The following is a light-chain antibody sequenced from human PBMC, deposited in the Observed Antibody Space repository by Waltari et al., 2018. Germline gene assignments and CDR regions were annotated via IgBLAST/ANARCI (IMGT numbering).Light chain of an antibody. CDR2: KVS. J-gene: IGKJ1*01. CDR1: QSLGQTAGPTY. Sequence: DVVMTQSPLSLPVSLGQPASISCRSSQSLGQTAGPTYLNWFQQRPGQSPRRLIYKVSNRDSGVPDRFSGRGSDTAFTLKISRVEAEDVGIYYCMQATNWPLTFGQGTKVEIQ. CDR3: MQATNWPLT. V-gene: IGKV2-30*02.